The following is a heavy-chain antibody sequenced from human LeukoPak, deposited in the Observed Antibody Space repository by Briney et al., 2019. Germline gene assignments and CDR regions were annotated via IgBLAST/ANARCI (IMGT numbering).Heavy chain of an antibody. D-gene: IGHD6-13*01. CDR3: ARGSASNWPVDY. CDR1: GGSFSSYA. CDR2: IVPVFGTP. J-gene: IGHJ4*02. V-gene: IGHV1-69*13. Sequence: ASVKVSCKASGGSFSSYAISWVRQAPGLGLEWMGGIVPVFGTPNYAQKFQGRLTIIADDSSSTAYMELRSLTSDDTAVYCARGSASNWPVDYWGQGTLVTVS.